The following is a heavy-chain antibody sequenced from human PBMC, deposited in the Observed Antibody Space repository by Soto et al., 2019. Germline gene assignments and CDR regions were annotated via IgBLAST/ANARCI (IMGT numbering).Heavy chain of an antibody. Sequence: TLSLTCTVSGGSISSGGYYWSWLRQQPGKGMEWIGYIYYSGSTYYNPSLKSRVTISVDTSKNQFSLKLSSVTAADTAVYYCARVQQRNTYYCDYWGQGTLVTVSS. CDR1: GGSISSGGYY. J-gene: IGHJ4*02. CDR2: IYYSGST. V-gene: IGHV4-31*03. D-gene: IGHD6-25*01. CDR3: ARVQQRNTYYCDY.